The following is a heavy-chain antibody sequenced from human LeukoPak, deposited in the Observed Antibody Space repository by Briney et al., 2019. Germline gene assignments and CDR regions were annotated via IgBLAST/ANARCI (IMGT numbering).Heavy chain of an antibody. Sequence: SETLSLTCAVSGGSISSGGYSWSWIRQPPGKGQEWIGYIYYSGSTYYNPSLKSRVTISVDTSKNQFSLKLSSVTAADTAVYYCARATIQLWSGGFDYRGQGTLVTVSS. CDR2: IYYSGST. D-gene: IGHD5-18*01. CDR3: ARATIQLWSGGFDY. V-gene: IGHV4-30-4*07. CDR1: GGSISSGGYS. J-gene: IGHJ4*02.